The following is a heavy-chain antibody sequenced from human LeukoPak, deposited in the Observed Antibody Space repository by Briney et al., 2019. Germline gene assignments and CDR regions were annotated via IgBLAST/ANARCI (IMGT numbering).Heavy chain of an antibody. V-gene: IGHV5-51*01. CDR1: GYRFTNYW. J-gene: IGHJ3*02. CDR3: ARLRAPTDYYDSSGDASDI. D-gene: IGHD3-22*01. CDR2: IYPGDSDS. Sequence: GESLKISCKGSGYRFTNYWIGWVRQMPGKGLEWMGIIYPGDSDSRYSPSFQGRVTISADKSITTAYLQWSSLQASDTAMYYCARLRAPTDYYDSSGDASDIWVQGTMVTVSS.